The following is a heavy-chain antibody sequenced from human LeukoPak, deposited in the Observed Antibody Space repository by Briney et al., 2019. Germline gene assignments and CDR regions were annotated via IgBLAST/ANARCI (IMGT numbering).Heavy chain of an antibody. J-gene: IGHJ4*02. D-gene: IGHD1-26*01. V-gene: IGHV3-23*01. CDR3: AKVGRLVGAFDY. CDR1: GFTFSSYA. Sequence: GGSLRLSCAASGFTFSSYAMSWVRQAPGKGLEWVSAISGSGGSTYYADSVKGRFTISRDDSKNTLYLQMNSLRAEDTAVYYCAKVGRLVGAFDYWGQGTLVTVSS. CDR2: ISGSGGST.